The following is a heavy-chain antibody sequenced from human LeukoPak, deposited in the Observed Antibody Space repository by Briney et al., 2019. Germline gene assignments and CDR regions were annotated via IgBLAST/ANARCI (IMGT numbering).Heavy chain of an antibody. J-gene: IGHJ5*01. Sequence: SETLSLTCAISGDTVSTNSAAWNWIRQSPSKGLEWLGRTYYRSGWYIDYAVSLESRIIIDTYTSQYLLSLHLISVTPADTAVYYCARANEVELSRIFDFWGQGAMVTVSS. D-gene: IGHD5-24*01. V-gene: IGHV6-1*01. CDR1: GDTVSTNSAA. CDR3: ARANEVELSRIFDF. CDR2: TYYRSGWYI.